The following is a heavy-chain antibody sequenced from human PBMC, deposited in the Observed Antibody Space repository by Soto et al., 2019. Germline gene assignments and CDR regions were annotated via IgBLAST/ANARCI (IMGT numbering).Heavy chain of an antibody. D-gene: IGHD2-15*01. CDR3: ALGGNGDDY. CDR1: GFTFSSYA. V-gene: IGHV3-30-3*01. J-gene: IGHJ4*02. CDR2: ISYDGSNN. Sequence: QVQLVESGGGVVQPGRSLRLSCAASGFTFSSYAMHWVRQAPGKGLEWVAVISYDGSNNYYADSVKGRFTISRDNSKNTLYLQMNSLRSEDTAVYYCALGGNGDDYWGQGTLVTVSS.